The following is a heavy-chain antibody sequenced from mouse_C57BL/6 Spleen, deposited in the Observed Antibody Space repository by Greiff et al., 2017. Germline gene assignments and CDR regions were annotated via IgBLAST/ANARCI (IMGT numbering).Heavy chain of an antibody. CDR3: AREDGSSYGYFDV. CDR2: ISDGGSYT. CDR1: GFTFSSYA. D-gene: IGHD1-1*01. Sequence: EVKLVESGGGLVKPGGSLKLSCAASGFTFSSYAMSWVRQTPEKRLEWVATISDGGSYTYYPDNVKGRFTISRDNATNNLYLQMSHLKSEDTAMYYCAREDGSSYGYFDVWGTGTTVTVSS. J-gene: IGHJ1*03. V-gene: IGHV5-4*01.